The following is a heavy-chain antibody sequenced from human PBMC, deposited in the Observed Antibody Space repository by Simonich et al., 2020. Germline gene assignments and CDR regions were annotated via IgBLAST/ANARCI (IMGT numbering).Heavy chain of an antibody. D-gene: IGHD1-1*01. Sequence: QVQLQQWGAGLLKHSETLSLTCAVYGGSFSGYYWSWIRQPPGKGLEWIGEINHSVSTNYNPSHKSRVTISVDTSKNQFSLKLSSVTAADTAVYYCARHLQLGPFDYWGQGTLVTLSS. CDR3: ARHLQLGPFDY. CDR2: INHSVST. CDR1: GGSFSGYY. J-gene: IGHJ4*02. V-gene: IGHV4-34*01.